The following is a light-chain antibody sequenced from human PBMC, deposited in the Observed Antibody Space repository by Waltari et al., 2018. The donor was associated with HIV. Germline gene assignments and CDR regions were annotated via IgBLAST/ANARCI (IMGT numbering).Light chain of an antibody. J-gene: IGLJ2*01. V-gene: IGLV3-1*01. CDR2: QDT. CDR3: QAWDSSTAWGV. CDR1: KLGDKY. Sequence: SYELTQPPSVSVSPGQTASITCSGDKLGDKYGCWYQQKPGQSPVLVIYQDTKRPSGIRERFSGSNSGNTATLTISGAQAMDEADYCCQAWDSSTAWGVFGGGTKLTVL.